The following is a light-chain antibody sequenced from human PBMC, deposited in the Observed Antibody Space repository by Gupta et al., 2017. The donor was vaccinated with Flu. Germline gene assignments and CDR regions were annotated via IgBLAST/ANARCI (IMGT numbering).Light chain of an antibody. V-gene: IGLV3-19*01. Sequence: SSELTQDPAVSVALGQTVRITCQGDSLRSSYASWYQQKPGQAPVLVIYAKNNRPSGIPDRFSGSSSGNTASLTITEAQAEDEADYYCNSRDSSDNHQAVFGGGTKLTVL. J-gene: IGLJ2*01. CDR1: SLRSSY. CDR3: NSRDSSDNHQAV. CDR2: AKN.